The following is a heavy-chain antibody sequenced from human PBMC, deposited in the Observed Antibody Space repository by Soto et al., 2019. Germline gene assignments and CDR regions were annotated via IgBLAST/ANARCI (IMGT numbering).Heavy chain of an antibody. CDR1: GFTFSSYG. CDR2: ISSSSSNI. CDR3: ARDSPYDAFDI. V-gene: IGHV3-21*01. Sequence: GGSLRLSCAASGFTFSSYGMHWVRQAPGKGLEWVSAISSSSSNIYYADSVKGRFTISRDNAKNSLYLQMNSLRAEDTAVYYCARDSPYDAFDIWGQGTMVTVSS. J-gene: IGHJ3*02.